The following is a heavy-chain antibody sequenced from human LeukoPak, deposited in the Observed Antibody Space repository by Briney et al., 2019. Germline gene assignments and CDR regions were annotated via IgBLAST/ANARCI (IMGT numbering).Heavy chain of an antibody. Sequence: ASVKVSCKASGYTFTSYGISWVRQAPGQGLEWMGWISAYNGNTNYAQKLQGRVTMTTDTSTSTAYMELRSLRSDDTAVYYCARDIRRRLLWCGEIPPFDPWGQGTLVTVSS. CDR2: ISAYNGNT. V-gene: IGHV1-18*04. CDR3: ARDIRRRLLWCGEIPPFDP. CDR1: GYTFTSYG. D-gene: IGHD3-10*01. J-gene: IGHJ5*02.